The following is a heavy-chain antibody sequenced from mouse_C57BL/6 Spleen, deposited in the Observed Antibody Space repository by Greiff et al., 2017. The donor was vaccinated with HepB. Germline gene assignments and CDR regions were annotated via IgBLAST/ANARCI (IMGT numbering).Heavy chain of an antibody. CDR3: ARKLRKDYAMDY. CDR1: GYTFPSYW. J-gene: IGHJ4*01. V-gene: IGHV1-50*01. CDR2: IDPSDSYT. Sequence: QVQLQQPGAELVKPGASVKLSCKASGYTFPSYWMQWVKQRPGQGLEWIGEIDPSDSYTNYNQKFKGKATLTVDTSSSTAYMQLSSLTSEDSAVYYCARKLRKDYAMDYWGQGTSVTVSS. D-gene: IGHD1-1*01.